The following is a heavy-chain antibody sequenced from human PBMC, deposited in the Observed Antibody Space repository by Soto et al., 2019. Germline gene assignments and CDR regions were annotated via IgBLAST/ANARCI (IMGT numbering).Heavy chain of an antibody. CDR1: GGSTSDSY. V-gene: IGHV4-4*07. Sequence: QVQLQESGPGLVKPSETLSLICTVSGGSTSDSYWTWIRQTAAKRLELIGRIHSSGSNYYNPSLKSRGDMSLDRSHNQISLELRSVTVADTATYYCVKNVAAVGPDWFCLWGQGTQVTVS. CDR2: IHSSGSN. D-gene: IGHD6-13*01. J-gene: IGHJ5*02. CDR3: VKNVAAVGPDWFCL.